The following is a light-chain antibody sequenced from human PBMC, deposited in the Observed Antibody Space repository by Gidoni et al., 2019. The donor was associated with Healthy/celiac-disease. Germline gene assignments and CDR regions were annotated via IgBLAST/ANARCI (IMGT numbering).Light chain of an antibody. Sequence: EIVLIQSPATLSLSPGERATLSCMASQSVSSYLAWYQQKPGQAPRLLISDASHRATGIPARFSGSGSVTDFTLTISSLEPEDFAVYYCQQRSNWPPGYTFXXXTKLEIK. CDR1: QSVSSY. J-gene: IGKJ2*01. CDR3: QQRSNWPPGYT. CDR2: DAS. V-gene: IGKV3-11*01.